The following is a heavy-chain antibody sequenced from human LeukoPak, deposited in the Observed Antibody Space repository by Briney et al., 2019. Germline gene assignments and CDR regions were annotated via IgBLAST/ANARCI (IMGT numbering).Heavy chain of an antibody. CDR2: IYYSGST. V-gene: IGHV4-31*03. CDR1: GGSISSGGYY. Sequence: SETLSLTCTVSGGSISSGGYYWSWIRQHPGKGLEWIGYIYYSGSTYYNLSLKSRVTISVDTSKNQFSLKLSSVTAADTAVYYCARDRNYDFWSAPGGYFDYWGQGTLVTVSS. D-gene: IGHD3-3*01. CDR3: ARDRNYDFWSAPGGYFDY. J-gene: IGHJ4*02.